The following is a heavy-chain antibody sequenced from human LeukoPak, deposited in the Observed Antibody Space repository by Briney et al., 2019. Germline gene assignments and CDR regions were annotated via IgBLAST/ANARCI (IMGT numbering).Heavy chain of an antibody. CDR1: GFTVSSNY. CDR3: ARDGYGGNSYFDY. V-gene: IGHV3-53*01. CDR2: IYSGGST. Sequence: GGSLRLSCPASGFTVSSNYMSWVRQAPGKGLEWVSVIYSGGSTYYADSVKGRFTISRDNSKNTLYLQMNSLRAEDTAVYYCARDGYGGNSYFDYWGQGTLVTVSS. D-gene: IGHD4-23*01. J-gene: IGHJ4*02.